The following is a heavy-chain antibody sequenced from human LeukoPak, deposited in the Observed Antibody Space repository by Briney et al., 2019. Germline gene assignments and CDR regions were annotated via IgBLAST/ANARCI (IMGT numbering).Heavy chain of an antibody. D-gene: IGHD3-22*01. CDR3: ARGRVVDYYDSSGYSD. J-gene: IGHJ4*02. CDR2: IIPIFGTA. V-gene: IGHV1-69*13. CDR1: GGTFSSYV. Sequence: SVKVSCKASGGTFSSYVISWVRQAPGQGLEWMGGIIPIFGTANYSQKSQGRVTITADESTSTAYMELSSLRSEDTAVYYCARGRVVDYYDSSGYSDWGQGTLVTVSS.